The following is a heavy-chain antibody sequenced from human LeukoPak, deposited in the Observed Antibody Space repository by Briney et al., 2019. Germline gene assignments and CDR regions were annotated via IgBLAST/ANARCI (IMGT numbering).Heavy chain of an antibody. Sequence: GASVMGSCKASGYTFPTYTITWVRQAPGQGLEWMGWIRVYNGNTNYAQKLQGRVSMTTDTSTSTAYMELRSLISDDTAFYYCARVRYGSGTYHESPSFDYWGQEPVITVSS. CDR2: IRVYNGNT. J-gene: IGHJ4*02. D-gene: IGHD3-10*01. V-gene: IGHV1-18*04. CDR1: GYTFPTYT. CDR3: ARVRYGSGTYHESPSFDY.